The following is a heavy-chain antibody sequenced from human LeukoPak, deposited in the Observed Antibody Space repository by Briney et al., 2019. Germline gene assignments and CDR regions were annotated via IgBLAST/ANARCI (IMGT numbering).Heavy chain of an antibody. Sequence: GGSLRLSCAASGFTFSSYAMHWVRQAPGKGLEWVAVISYDGSNKYYADSVKGRFTISRDNSKNTLYLQMNSLRAEDTAVYYCARDRGSGSYYTVRYGMDVWGQGTTVTVSS. V-gene: IGHV3-30-3*01. CDR2: ISYDGSNK. CDR3: ARDRGSGSYYTVRYGMDV. J-gene: IGHJ6*02. D-gene: IGHD3-10*01. CDR1: GFTFSSYA.